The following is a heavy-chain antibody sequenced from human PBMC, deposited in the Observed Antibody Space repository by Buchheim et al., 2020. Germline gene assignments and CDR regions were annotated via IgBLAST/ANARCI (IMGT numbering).Heavy chain of an antibody. CDR2: IYYSGST. CDR1: GGSISSYY. J-gene: IGHJ6*02. V-gene: IGHV4-59*01. CDR3: ARDVSLGAAGDYYYYGMDV. Sequence: QVQLQESGPGLVKPSETLSLTCTVSGGSISSYYWSWIRQPPGKGLEWIGYIYYSGSTNYNPSLKSRVTISVDTSKNQFSLKLSSVTAADTAVYYCARDVSLGAAGDYYYYGMDVWGQGTT. D-gene: IGHD3-16*01.